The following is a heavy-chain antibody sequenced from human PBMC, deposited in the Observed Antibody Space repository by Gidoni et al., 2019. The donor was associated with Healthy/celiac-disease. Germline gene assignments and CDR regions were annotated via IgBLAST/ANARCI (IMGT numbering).Heavy chain of an antibody. Sequence: EVQLVESGGGLVQPGRSLRLSCAASGFTLDDYAMHWVRPAPGKGLEWVSGIRWNSGSIGYADSVKGRFTISRDNVKNSLYLQMNSLRAEDTALYYCAREKITMVRRNVGGFDYWGQGTLVTVSS. CDR3: AREKITMVRRNVGGFDY. V-gene: IGHV3-9*01. CDR2: IRWNSGSI. D-gene: IGHD3-10*01. CDR1: GFTLDDYA. J-gene: IGHJ4*02.